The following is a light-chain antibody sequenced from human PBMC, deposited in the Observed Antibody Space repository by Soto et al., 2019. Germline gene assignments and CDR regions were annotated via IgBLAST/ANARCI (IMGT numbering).Light chain of an antibody. J-gene: IGKJ1*01. CDR3: QQYGSSPPT. Sequence: EIVMTPSPAPLSVSPGDRATLSCRASQSVSSSYLAWYQQKPGQAPRLLIYGASSRATGIPDRFSGSGSGTDFTLTISRLEPEDFAVYYCQQYGSSPPTFGQGTKVDIK. V-gene: IGKV3-20*01. CDR2: GAS. CDR1: QSVSSSY.